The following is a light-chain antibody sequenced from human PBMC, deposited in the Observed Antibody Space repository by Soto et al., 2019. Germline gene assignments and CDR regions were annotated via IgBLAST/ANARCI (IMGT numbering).Light chain of an antibody. Sequence: MVMPQSPTSLPVTPGEPASISCRSSQRLLYSNGYNYLDWYLQKPGQSPQLLIFLGSSRASGVPDRFSGSGSGTDFTLEISRVEAEDVGVYYCMQALQTPITFGGGTKVDI. J-gene: IGKJ4*01. CDR1: QRLLYSNGYNY. V-gene: IGKV2-28*01. CDR2: LGS. CDR3: MQALQTPIT.